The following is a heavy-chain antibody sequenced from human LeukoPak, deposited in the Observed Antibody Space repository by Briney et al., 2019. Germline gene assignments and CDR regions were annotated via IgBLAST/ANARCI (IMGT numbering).Heavy chain of an antibody. V-gene: IGHV3-33*08. CDR3: ASVEQWPYDAFDI. CDR1: GFTFRNFG. CDR2: IGYDGRNK. J-gene: IGHJ3*02. Sequence: PGGSLRLSCAASGFTFRNFGMHWVRQGPGKGLEWVTGIGYDGRNKYYAESVKGRFTISRDNSKNTLYLQMNSLRAEDTAVYYCASVEQWPYDAFDIWGQGTMVTVSS. D-gene: IGHD6-19*01.